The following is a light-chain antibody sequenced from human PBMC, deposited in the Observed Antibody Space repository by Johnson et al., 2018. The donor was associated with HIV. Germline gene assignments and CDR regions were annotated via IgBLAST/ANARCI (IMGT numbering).Light chain of an antibody. CDR3: GTWDSSLSAGWV. V-gene: IGLV1-51*02. CDR1: SSNIGNNY. Sequence: QSILTQPPSVSAAPGQKVTISCSGSSSNIGNNYVSWYQQLPGTAPKLLIYENNKRPSGIPDRFSGSKSGTSATLGIPGLQLGDEADYYCGTWDSSLSAGWVFGTGTKVTVL. J-gene: IGLJ1*01. CDR2: ENN.